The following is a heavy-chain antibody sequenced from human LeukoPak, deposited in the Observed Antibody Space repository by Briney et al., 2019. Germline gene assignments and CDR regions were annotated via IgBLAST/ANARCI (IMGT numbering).Heavy chain of an antibody. CDR1: GGTFSSYA. CDR3: ARGWDYDSGGRPTAYVY. CDR2: IIPIFATA. V-gene: IGHV1-69*01. J-gene: IGHJ4*02. D-gene: IGHD3-22*01. Sequence: SVKVSCKASGGTFSSYAISWVRQAPGQGLEWMGGIIPIFATANYAQKFQGRVTITADESTSTVYMELNSLKSEDTAVYYCARGWDYDSGGRPTAYVYWGQGTLVTVSS.